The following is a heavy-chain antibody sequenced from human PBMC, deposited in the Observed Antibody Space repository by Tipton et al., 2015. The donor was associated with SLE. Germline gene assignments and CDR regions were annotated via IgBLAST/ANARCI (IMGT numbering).Heavy chain of an antibody. Sequence: SLRLSCAASGFTISPYEMNWVRQAPGKGLECVSYISSSGTFTYYADSVKGRFTISRDNAKNSLYLQMNSLRAEDTAVYYCVRDKDFYGMDVWGQGTTVTVSS. J-gene: IGHJ6*02. V-gene: IGHV3-48*03. CDR1: GFTISPYE. CDR3: VRDKDFYGMDV. CDR2: ISSSGTFT.